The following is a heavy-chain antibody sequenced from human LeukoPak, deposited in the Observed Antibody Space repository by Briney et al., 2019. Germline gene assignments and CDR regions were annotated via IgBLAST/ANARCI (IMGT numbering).Heavy chain of an antibody. CDR2: INSDGSSA. J-gene: IGHJ4*02. Sequence: GRSLRLSCAASGFTFSTSWMHWVRQAREKGLEWVSRINSDGSSANYADSVKGRFTISRDNAKNTLYLQMNTLRAEDTAVYYCAGIWQYFDYWGQGTLVTVSS. V-gene: IGHV3-74*01. CDR3: AGIWQYFDY. D-gene: IGHD1-14*01. CDR1: GFTFSTSW.